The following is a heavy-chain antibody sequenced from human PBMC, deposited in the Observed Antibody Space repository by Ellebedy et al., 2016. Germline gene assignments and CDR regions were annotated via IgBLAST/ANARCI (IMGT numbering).Heavy chain of an antibody. CDR3: ARDSGSYWYFDI. D-gene: IGHD2-15*01. CDR1: GYSISSGYY. CDR2: IYHSGST. Sequence: GSLRLXCTVSGYSISSGYYWGWIRQPPGKGLEWIGSIYHSGSTNYNPSLKSRVTISVDTSKNQFSLKLSSVTAADTAVYYCARDSGSYWYFDIWGRGTLVTVTS. J-gene: IGHJ2*01. V-gene: IGHV4-38-2*02.